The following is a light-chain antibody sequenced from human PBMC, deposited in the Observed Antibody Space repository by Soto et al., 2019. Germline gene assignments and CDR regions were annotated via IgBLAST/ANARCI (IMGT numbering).Light chain of an antibody. CDR1: QSVSSK. CDR3: QHYSTWLWT. V-gene: IGKV3-15*01. CDR2: DAS. Sequence: EIVMTQSPATLSVSPGERATLSCRASQSVSSKLAWYQQKPGQGPRLLIYDASSRATGIPARFSGSGSGTEFPLTISSLQSEDFAVYYCQHYSTWLWTFGQGTKVEIK. J-gene: IGKJ1*01.